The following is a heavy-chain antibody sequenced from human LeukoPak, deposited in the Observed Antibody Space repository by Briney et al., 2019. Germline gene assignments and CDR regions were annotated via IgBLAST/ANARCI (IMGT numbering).Heavy chain of an antibody. CDR1: GGSISSGGYY. CDR2: IYYSGST. CDR3: ARDSGVTPGYFDY. Sequence: PSETLSLTCTVSGGSISSGGYYWSWIRQHPGKGLEWIGYIYYSGSTYYNPSLKSRVTISVDTSKNQFSLKLSSVTAADTAVYYCARDSGVTPGYFDYWGQGTLVTVSS. V-gene: IGHV4-31*03. D-gene: IGHD4-23*01. J-gene: IGHJ4*02.